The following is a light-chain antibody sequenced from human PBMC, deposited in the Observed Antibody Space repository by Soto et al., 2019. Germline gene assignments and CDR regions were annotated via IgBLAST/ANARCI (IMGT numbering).Light chain of an antibody. CDR3: SSYAGSNNVL. Sequence: QSALTQPPSASGSPGQSVAISCTGSSSDVGGYNYVSWYQQHPGKAPKLMIYDVTQRPSGVPDRFSGSKSGNTASLTVSGLQADDGADYYCSSYAGSNNVLFGGGTKLTVL. CDR2: DVT. J-gene: IGLJ2*01. CDR1: SSDVGGYNY. V-gene: IGLV2-8*01.